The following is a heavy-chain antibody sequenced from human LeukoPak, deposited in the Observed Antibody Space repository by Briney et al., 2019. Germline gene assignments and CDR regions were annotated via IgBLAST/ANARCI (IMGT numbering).Heavy chain of an antibody. Sequence: GGSLRLSCGVSGFTFSPYGMHWVRQAPGKGLEWVAVISYDEKEKYYAESVKGRFTISRDYSKNTVSLQMNDLRVEDTAVYYCARDQSNHHFDYWGQGTLVTVSS. J-gene: IGHJ4*02. D-gene: IGHD1-14*01. CDR3: ARDQSNHHFDY. V-gene: IGHV3-30*03. CDR1: GFTFSPYG. CDR2: ISYDEKEK.